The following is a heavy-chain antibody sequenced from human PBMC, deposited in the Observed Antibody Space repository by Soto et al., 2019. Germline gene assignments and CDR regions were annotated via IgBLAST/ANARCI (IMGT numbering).Heavy chain of an antibody. CDR3: ARDRGFYDSSGYYDVYDI. CDR1: GFTFSTSW. Sequence: EVQLVESGGGLVQPGGSLRLSCAASGFTFSTSWMTWVRQAPGQGLEWVANIKHDGGERKYVDSVKGRFTISRDNGKNSLYLQMSFLSAEDTAVYYCARDRGFYDSSGYYDVYDIWGQGTMVTVSS. J-gene: IGHJ3*02. CDR2: IKHDGGER. V-gene: IGHV3-7*01. D-gene: IGHD3-22*01.